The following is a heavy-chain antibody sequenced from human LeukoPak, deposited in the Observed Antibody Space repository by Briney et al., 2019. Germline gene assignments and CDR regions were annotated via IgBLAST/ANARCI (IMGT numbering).Heavy chain of an antibody. V-gene: IGHV4-34*01. Sequence: SETLSLTCAVYGGSFSGYYWSWIRQPPGKGLEWIGEINHSGSTNYNPSLKSRVTISVDTSKNQFSLKLSSVTAADTAVYYCARDLGELLWFGGGWFDPWGQGTLVTVSS. CDR1: GGSFSGYY. CDR2: INHSGST. CDR3: ARDLGELLWFGGGWFDP. D-gene: IGHD3-10*01. J-gene: IGHJ5*02.